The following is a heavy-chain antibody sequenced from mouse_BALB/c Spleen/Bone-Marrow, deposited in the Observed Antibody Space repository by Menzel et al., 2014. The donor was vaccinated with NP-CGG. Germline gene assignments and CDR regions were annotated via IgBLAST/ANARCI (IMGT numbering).Heavy chain of an antibody. J-gene: IGHJ3*01. CDR3: TRLDSSGYGAY. D-gene: IGHD3-2*01. CDR2: IGPETGGT. CDR1: GYTFTDYE. V-gene: IGHV1-15*01. Sequence: LQESGAELVRPGASVTPSCKASGYTFTDYEMHWLKQTPVHGLEWIGAIGPETGGTAYNQKFKGRATLTTDKSSSTAYMELRSLTSGDSAVYYCTRLDSSGYGAYWGQGTLVTVSA.